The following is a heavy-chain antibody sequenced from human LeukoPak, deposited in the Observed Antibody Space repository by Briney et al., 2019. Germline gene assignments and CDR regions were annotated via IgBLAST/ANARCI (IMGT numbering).Heavy chain of an antibody. Sequence: PGGSLRLSCAASGFTFSSYSMNWVRQAPGKGLEWVSYISSSSSTIYYADSVEGRFTISRDNAKNSLYLQMNSLRAEDTAVYYCARMNRPYYDILTGSSYWGQGTLVTVSS. CDR3: ARMNRPYYDILTGSSY. CDR2: ISSSSSTI. D-gene: IGHD3-9*01. V-gene: IGHV3-48*04. J-gene: IGHJ4*02. CDR1: GFTFSSYS.